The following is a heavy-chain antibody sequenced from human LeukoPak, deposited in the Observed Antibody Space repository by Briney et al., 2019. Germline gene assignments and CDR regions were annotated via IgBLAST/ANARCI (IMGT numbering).Heavy chain of an antibody. CDR1: GGSFSGYY. D-gene: IGHD1-1*01. Sequence: LSLTCAVYGGSFSGYYWSWIRQPPGKGLEWVSFINFSGLSIYYADSVKGRFTISRDNAKNLLYLQMNSLRAEDTAVYYCARDPERRNDYWGQGTLVTVSS. V-gene: IGHV3-11*04. CDR3: ARDPERRNDY. CDR2: INFSGLSI. J-gene: IGHJ4*02.